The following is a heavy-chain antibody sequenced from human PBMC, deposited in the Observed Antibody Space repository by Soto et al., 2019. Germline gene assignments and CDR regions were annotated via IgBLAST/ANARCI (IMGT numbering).Heavy chain of an antibody. CDR3: ARDLGSGYDPGDY. Sequence: QVKLVQSGAEVKKPGSSVKVSCKASGGTFNSYVFNWVRQAPGQGLEWMGGIISIFGTPNYGQKFQGRVTITADESTSTGFMELSSLTSEDTAIYYCARDLGSGYDPGDYWGQGTLVTVSS. CDR2: IISIFGTP. J-gene: IGHJ4*02. V-gene: IGHV1-69*12. CDR1: GGTFNSYV. D-gene: IGHD5-12*01.